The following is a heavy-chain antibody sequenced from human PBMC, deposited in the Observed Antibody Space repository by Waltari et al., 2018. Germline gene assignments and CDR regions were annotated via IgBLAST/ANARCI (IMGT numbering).Heavy chain of an antibody. CDR2: ITGNGVDT. D-gene: IGHD2-21*02. CDR1: GFTFSAYA. V-gene: IGHV3-23*01. CDR3: AKGTLASCHGAACYPLDS. Sequence: EVQLLESGGGLVQPGGSLRLSCVASGFTFSAYAMAWVRQIPGRRPEWVSVITGNGVDTYYIDSVRGRFTISRDNSKNTLYLQMNSLRAEDAAVYYCAKGTLASCHGAACYPLDSWGQGTLVTVSS. J-gene: IGHJ4*02.